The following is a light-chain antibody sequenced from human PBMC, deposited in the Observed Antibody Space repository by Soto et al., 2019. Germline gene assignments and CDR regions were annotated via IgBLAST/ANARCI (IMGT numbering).Light chain of an antibody. CDR3: QQYNNWPPPIT. CDR1: QSVSSNY. CDR2: GAS. J-gene: IGKJ5*01. V-gene: IGKV3-20*01. Sequence: EIVLSPVPGTLSLSSWGRATLSCGARQSVSSNYLAWYQQKPGRAPRVLIYGASSRTTGIPDRFSGSGSGTDFTLTISRLEPEDFAVYYCQQYNNWPPPITFGQGTRLEI.